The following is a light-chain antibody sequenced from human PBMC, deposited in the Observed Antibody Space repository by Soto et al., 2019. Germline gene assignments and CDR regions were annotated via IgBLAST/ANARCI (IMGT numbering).Light chain of an antibody. CDR3: QQRNNWPRGT. CDR1: QSVSSY. J-gene: IGKJ5*01. CDR2: DAS. Sequence: EIVLTQSPATLSLSPGERATLSYRASQSVSSYLAWYQQKPGQAPRLLIYDASNRATGIPARFSGSGSGTDFTLNISSLEPEDFAVYYCQQRNNWPRGTFGQGTRLEIK. V-gene: IGKV3-11*01.